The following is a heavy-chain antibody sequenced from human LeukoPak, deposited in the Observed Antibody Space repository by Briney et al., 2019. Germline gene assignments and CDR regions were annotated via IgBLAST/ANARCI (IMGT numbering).Heavy chain of an antibody. CDR3: ARGESSTKFGY. D-gene: IGHD6-13*01. CDR1: GYTFTSYF. Sequence: ASVKVSCMASGYTFTSYFIHWVRQAPGQGLEWMGIINPSGRTTSYAQKFQGRVTMTRDTSTSTVYMELSSLRSEDTAVYYCARGESSTKFGYWGQGTLVTVSS. CDR2: INPSGRTT. J-gene: IGHJ4*02. V-gene: IGHV1-46*01.